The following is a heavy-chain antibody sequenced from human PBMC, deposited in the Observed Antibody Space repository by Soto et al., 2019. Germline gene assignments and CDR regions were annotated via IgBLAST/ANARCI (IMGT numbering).Heavy chain of an antibody. Sequence: EVQLVESGGGLVQPGGSLRLSCAASGFTVSSNYMSWVRQAPGKGLEWVSVIYSGGSTYYADSVKGRFTISRDNSKNTLDIQMNSLRAEDTAVYYCARCEVTGGFWSEIGYYYYVDVWGKGTMVTVSS. CDR1: GFTVSSNY. CDR2: IYSGGST. D-gene: IGHD3-3*01. CDR3: ARCEVTGGFWSEIGYYYYVDV. V-gene: IGHV3-66*01. J-gene: IGHJ6*03.